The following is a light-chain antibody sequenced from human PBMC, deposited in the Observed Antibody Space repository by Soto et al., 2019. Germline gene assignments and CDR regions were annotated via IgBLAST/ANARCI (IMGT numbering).Light chain of an antibody. CDR3: QQCSSVPV. V-gene: IGKV1-27*01. J-gene: IGKJ3*01. CDR2: AAS. Sequence: DIQMTQSPSSLSSSVGVRVTITCRASQGISNYVAWYQQKPGKPPKLLIYAASNLQSGVPSRFSGSGSATDFTFTISSLQPEDVAAYSCQQCSSVPVFGHGTKVDIK. CDR1: QGISNY.